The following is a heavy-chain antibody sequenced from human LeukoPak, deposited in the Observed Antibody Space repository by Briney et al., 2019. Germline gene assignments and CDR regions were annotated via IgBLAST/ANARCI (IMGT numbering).Heavy chain of an antibody. CDR1: GYTFTNYD. V-gene: IGHV1-8*03. Sequence: ASVKVSCKASGYTFTNYDINWVRQATGQGLEWMGWMNPNSGNTGYAQKFQGRVTITRNSSISTAYMELSSLRSEDTAVYYCARDSGYYGYWGQGTLVTVSS. J-gene: IGHJ4*02. CDR2: MNPNSGNT. CDR3: ARDSGYYGY. D-gene: IGHD3-9*01.